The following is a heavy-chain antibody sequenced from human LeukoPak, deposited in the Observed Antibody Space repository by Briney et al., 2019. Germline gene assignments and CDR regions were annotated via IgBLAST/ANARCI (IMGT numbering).Heavy chain of an antibody. D-gene: IGHD6-19*01. CDR1: GGSISRHH. J-gene: IGHJ4*02. CDR2: IYYSGST. Sequence: PSETLSLTCSVSGGSISRHHWSWIRRPPGKGLEWIGYIYYSGSTNYNPSLKSRVTISIDTSKNQFSLKLSSVTAADTAVYYCARSEFSRGWYIFDYWGQGTLVTVSS. V-gene: IGHV4-59*11. CDR3: ARSEFSRGWYIFDY.